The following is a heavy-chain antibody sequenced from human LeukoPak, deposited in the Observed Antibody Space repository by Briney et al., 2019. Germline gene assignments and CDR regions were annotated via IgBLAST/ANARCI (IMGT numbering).Heavy chain of an antibody. V-gene: IGHV4-30-4*08. CDR3: AREKSSEGYSSGYYFLDY. CDR2: IYYSGST. D-gene: IGHD3-22*01. J-gene: IGHJ4*02. Sequence: PSETLSLTCTVSGGSISSGDYYWSSIRQPPGKGLEWIGYIYYSGSTYYNPSLKSRVTISVDTSKNQFSLKLSSVTAADTAVYYCAREKSSEGYSSGYYFLDYWGQGTLVTVSS. CDR1: GGSISSGDYY.